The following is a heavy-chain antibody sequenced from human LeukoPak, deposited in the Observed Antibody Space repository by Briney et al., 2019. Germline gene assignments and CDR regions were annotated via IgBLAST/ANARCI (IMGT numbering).Heavy chain of an antibody. CDR3: ARDFRGVGITMVRGVPAI. CDR2: ISWNSGVI. V-gene: IGHV3-9*01. D-gene: IGHD3-10*01. CDR1: GFSFDDHA. J-gene: IGHJ3*02. Sequence: PGRSLRLSCTTSGFSFDDHAMHWVRQAPGKGLEWLSGISWNSGVIRYADSVKGRFTISRDNAKNSLYLQMNSLRAEDTALYYCARDFRGVGITMVRGVPAIWGQGTMVTVSS.